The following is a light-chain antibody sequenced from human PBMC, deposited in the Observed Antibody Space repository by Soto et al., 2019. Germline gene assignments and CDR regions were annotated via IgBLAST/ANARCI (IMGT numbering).Light chain of an antibody. J-gene: IGKJ5*01. CDR3: QQRSNWPLIT. CDR2: DAS. Sequence: IVLKQSPATLSLSKRERATLSCRASQSVSTYLAWYQRKPGQAPRLLVYDASHRATGIPDRFSGSGSGTDFTLTISSLEPEDFAVYYCQQRSNWPLITFGQGTLLEIK. CDR1: QSVSTY. V-gene: IGKV3-11*01.